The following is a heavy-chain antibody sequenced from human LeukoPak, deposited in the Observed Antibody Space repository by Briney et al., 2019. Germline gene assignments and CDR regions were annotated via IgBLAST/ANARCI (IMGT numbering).Heavy chain of an antibody. CDR1: GFTFSSYA. D-gene: IGHD1-26*01. Sequence: GGSLRLSCAASGFTFSSYAMHWVRQAPGKGLEWVAVISYDGSNKYYADSVKGRFTISRDDSKNTLYLQMNSLRAEDTAVYYCARTQYSGSYLVFGYWGQGTLVTVSS. V-gene: IGHV3-30-3*01. J-gene: IGHJ4*02. CDR3: ARTQYSGSYLVFGY. CDR2: ISYDGSNK.